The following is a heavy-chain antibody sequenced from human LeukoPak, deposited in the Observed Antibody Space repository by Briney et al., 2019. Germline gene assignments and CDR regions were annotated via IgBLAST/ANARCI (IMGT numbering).Heavy chain of an antibody. J-gene: IGHJ3*02. D-gene: IGHD2-21*02. CDR2: IYYSGST. CDR1: GGSISSGDYY. V-gene: IGHV4-39*01. Sequence: SETLSLTCTVSGGSISSGDYYWSWTRQPPGKGLEWIGSIYYSGSTYYNPSLKSRVTISVDTSKNQFFLKLSSVTAADTAVYYCARTCGGDCYSGAFDIWGQGTMVTVSS. CDR3: ARTCGGDCYSGAFDI.